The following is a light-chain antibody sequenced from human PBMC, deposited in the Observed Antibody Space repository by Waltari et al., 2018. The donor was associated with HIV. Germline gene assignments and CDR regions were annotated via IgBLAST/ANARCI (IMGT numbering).Light chain of an antibody. CDR1: KIGSKI. V-gene: IGLV3-21*02. Sequence: SYVLTQPPSVSVAPGQTARITCGGNKIGSKIVHWYQQKAGQAPVLVVYNGSDRPSGIPERFSGSRSGNTATLTISRVEAGDEADYYCHVWDRSSDHHVFGTGTKVTVL. CDR2: NGS. J-gene: IGLJ1*01. CDR3: HVWDRSSDHHV.